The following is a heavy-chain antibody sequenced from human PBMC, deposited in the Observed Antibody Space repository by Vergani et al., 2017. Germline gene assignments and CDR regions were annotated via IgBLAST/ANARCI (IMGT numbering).Heavy chain of an antibody. CDR1: GYTFTSYD. V-gene: IGHV1-8*03. CDR2: MNPNSGNT. Sequence: QVQLVQSGAEVKKPGASVKVSCKASGYTFTSYDINWVRQATGQGLEWMGWMNPNSGNTGYAQKFQGRVTITRDMSTSTAYMELSSLRSEDTAVYYCAGNQNTHYDFWSGPFDYWGQGTLVTVSS. J-gene: IGHJ4*02. D-gene: IGHD3-3*01. CDR3: AGNQNTHYDFWSGPFDY.